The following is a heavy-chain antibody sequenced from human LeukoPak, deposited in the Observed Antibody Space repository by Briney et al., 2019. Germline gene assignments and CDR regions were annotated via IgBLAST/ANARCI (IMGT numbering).Heavy chain of an antibody. Sequence: GGSLRLSCAASGFTFSSYSMNWVRQAPGKGLEWVSSISSSSSYIYYADSVKGRFTISRDNAKNSLYLQMNSLRAEDTAVYYCARDLIHRSGEADYWGQGTLVTVSS. J-gene: IGHJ4*02. CDR3: ARDLIHRSGEADY. D-gene: IGHD3-22*01. CDR2: ISSSSSYI. CDR1: GFTFSSYS. V-gene: IGHV3-21*04.